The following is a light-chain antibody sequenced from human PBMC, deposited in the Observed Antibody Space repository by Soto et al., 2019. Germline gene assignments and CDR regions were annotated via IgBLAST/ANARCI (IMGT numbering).Light chain of an antibody. CDR2: GAS. CDR1: QSVSSSY. Sequence: EILLTQSPGTLSLSPVEISTLSFRASQSVSSSYLAWYQQKPGQAPRLLIYGASSRATGIPDRFSGSGSGTEFTLTISGLQSDHFAVYYCQQFNNWPPWTFGQGTKVDIK. CDR3: QQFNNWPPWT. J-gene: IGKJ1*01. V-gene: IGKV3-20*01.